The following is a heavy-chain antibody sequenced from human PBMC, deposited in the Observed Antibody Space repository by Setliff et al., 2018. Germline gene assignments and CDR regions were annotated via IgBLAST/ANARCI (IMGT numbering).Heavy chain of an antibody. V-gene: IGHV4-39*01. CDR2: RXXXXXX. D-gene: IGHD3-3*01. Sequence: SETLSLTCSASGVDVIERLYYWSWVRQSPGKGLEWIGXRXXXXXXXXXXXXESXXXXSLDASEKKFSLNLRSVTTADTAVYYCARHFYPPDFFAHWGQGLLVTVSS. CDR1: GVDVIERLYY. CDR3: ARHFYPPDFFAH. J-gene: IGHJ4*02.